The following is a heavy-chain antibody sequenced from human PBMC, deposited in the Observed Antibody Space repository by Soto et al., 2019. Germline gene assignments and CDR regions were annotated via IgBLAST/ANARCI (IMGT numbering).Heavy chain of an antibody. CDR2: IYYSGST. D-gene: IGHD4-17*01. Sequence: QVQLQESGPGLVKPSETLSLTCTVSGGSVSSGSYYWSWIRQPPGKGLEWIGYIYYSGSTNYNPSLKSRVTISVDTSKNQFSLKLSSVTAADTAVYYCASYNGDYWYNWFDPWGQGTLVTVSS. CDR3: ASYNGDYWYNWFDP. V-gene: IGHV4-61*01. CDR1: GGSVSSGSYY. J-gene: IGHJ5*02.